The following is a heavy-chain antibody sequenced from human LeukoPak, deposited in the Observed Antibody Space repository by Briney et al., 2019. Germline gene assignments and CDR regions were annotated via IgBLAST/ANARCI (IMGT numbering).Heavy chain of an antibody. CDR1: GGSFSGYY. Sequence: SETLSLTCAVYGGSFSGYYWSWIRQPPGKGLEWIGEINHSGSTNYNPSLKSRVTISVDTSKNQFSLKLSSVTAADTAVYYCARGRGYARANWFDPWGQGTLVTVPS. J-gene: IGHJ5*02. CDR3: ARGRGYARANWFDP. D-gene: IGHD3-10*01. CDR2: INHSGST. V-gene: IGHV4-34*01.